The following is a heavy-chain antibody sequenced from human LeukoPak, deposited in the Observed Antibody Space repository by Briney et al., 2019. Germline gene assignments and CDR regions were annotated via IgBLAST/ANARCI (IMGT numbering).Heavy chain of an antibody. CDR2: INHSGST. V-gene: IGHV4-34*01. CDR3: ARGVSSSWDC. CDR1: GGSFSGYY. J-gene: IGHJ4*02. D-gene: IGHD6-13*01. Sequence: SETLSLTCAVYGGSFSGYYWSWIRQPPGKGLEWIGEINHSGSTNYNPSLKSRVTISVDTSKNQFSLKLSSVTAADTAVYYCARGVSSSWDCWGQGTLVTVSS.